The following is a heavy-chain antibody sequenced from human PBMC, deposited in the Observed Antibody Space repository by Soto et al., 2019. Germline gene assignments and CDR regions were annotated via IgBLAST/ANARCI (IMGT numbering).Heavy chain of an antibody. D-gene: IGHD3-22*01. J-gene: IGHJ5*02. CDR2: IFPSDSDT. V-gene: IGHV5-51*01. Sequence: PGESLKISCRTSGYRFTSYWIAWVRQMPGKGLEWMGIIFPSDSDTRYSPSFQGQVTISADRSTSTVFLQRASLKASDTAVYFCARKDKSGYFNWFDPWGQGTPVTVSS. CDR3: ARKDKSGYFNWFDP. CDR1: GYRFTSYW.